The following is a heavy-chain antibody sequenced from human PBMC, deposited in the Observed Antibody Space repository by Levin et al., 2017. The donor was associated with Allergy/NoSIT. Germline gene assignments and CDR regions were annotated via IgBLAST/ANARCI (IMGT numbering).Heavy chain of an antibody. CDR1: GGTFSSYA. V-gene: IGHV1-69*01. CDR2: IIPIFGTA. Sequence: KISCKASGGTFSSYAISWVRQAPGQGLEWMGGIIPIFGTANYAQKFQGRVTITADESTSTAYMELSSLRSEDTAVYYCARPTGGDCSWACPQNWFDPWGQGTLVTVSS. D-gene: IGHD2-21*02. J-gene: IGHJ5*02. CDR3: ARPTGGDCSWACPQNWFDP.